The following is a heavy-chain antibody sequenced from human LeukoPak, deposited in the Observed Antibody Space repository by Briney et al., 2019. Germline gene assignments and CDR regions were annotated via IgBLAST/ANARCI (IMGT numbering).Heavy chain of an antibody. J-gene: IGHJ3*02. CDR2: IIPIFGTA. Sequence: ASVRVSCKASGGTFSSYAISWVRQAPGQGLEWMGGIIPIFGTANYAQKFQGRVTITADESTSTAYMELSSLRSEDTAVYYCTYDFWSGYYFNDAFDIWGQGTMVTVSS. V-gene: IGHV1-69*13. D-gene: IGHD3-3*01. CDR1: GGTFSSYA. CDR3: TYDFWSGYYFNDAFDI.